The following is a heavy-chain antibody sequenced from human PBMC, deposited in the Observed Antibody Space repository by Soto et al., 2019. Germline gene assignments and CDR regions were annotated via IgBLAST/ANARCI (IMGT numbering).Heavy chain of an antibody. J-gene: IGHJ5*02. D-gene: IGHD2-15*01. V-gene: IGHV3-33*01. CDR2: IWYDGRNK. CDR1: GFTFSSYG. Sequence: ESGGGVVQPGRSLRLSCAASGFTFSSYGMHWVRQAPGMGLEWVAVIWYDGRNKYYADSVKGRFTISRDNSKNTLYLQMNSLRAEDTAVYYCARDRDGYCSGGSCYWFDPWGQGTLVTVSS. CDR3: ARDRDGYCSGGSCYWFDP.